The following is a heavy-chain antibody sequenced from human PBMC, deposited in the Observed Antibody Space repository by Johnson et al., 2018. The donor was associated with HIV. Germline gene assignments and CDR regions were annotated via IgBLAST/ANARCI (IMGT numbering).Heavy chain of an antibody. V-gene: IGHV3-30*14. CDR1: GFTFSSYA. Sequence: VQLVESGGGLVQPGGSLRLSCAASGFTFSSYALHWVRQAPGKGLEWVAFIRYDGSNKYYADSVKGRFTISRDNSKNTLYLQMNSLRVEDTAVYYCAREGAWEVRPGAFDIWGQGTMVTVSS. J-gene: IGHJ3*02. CDR2: IRYDGSNK. CDR3: AREGAWEVRPGAFDI. D-gene: IGHD1-26*01.